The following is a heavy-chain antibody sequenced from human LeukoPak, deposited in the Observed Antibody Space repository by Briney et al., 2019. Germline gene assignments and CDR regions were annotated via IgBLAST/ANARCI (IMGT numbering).Heavy chain of an antibody. V-gene: IGHV4-61*02. Sequence: SSETLSLTCTVSGGSISSGRYYWDWIRQPAGKGLEWIGRIYTSGSTNYNPSLKSRVTISVDTSKNQFSLKLSSVTAADTAVYYCARSSGSMDVWGKGTTVTVSS. CDR1: GGSISSGRYY. CDR3: ARSSGSMDV. CDR2: IYTSGST. D-gene: IGHD6-6*01. J-gene: IGHJ6*03.